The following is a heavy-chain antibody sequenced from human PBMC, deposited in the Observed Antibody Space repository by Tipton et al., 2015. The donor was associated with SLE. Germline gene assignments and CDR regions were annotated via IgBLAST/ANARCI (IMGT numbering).Heavy chain of an antibody. J-gene: IGHJ6*03. D-gene: IGHD6-13*01. CDR2: IYSGGSST. Sequence: SLRLSCAASGFTFSSYAMSWVRQAPGKGLEWVSVIYSGGSSTYYADSVKGRFTISRDNSKNTLYLQMNSLRAEDTAVYYCAKLAQGYSSSSYYYYSMDVWGKGPTVTISS. CDR3: AKLAQGYSSSSYYYYSMDV. CDR1: GFTFSSYA. V-gene: IGHV3-23*03.